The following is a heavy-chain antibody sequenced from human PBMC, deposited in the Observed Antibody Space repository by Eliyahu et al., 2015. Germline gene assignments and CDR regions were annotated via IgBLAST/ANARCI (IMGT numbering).Heavy chain of an antibody. D-gene: IGHD2-8*01. CDR1: XGSISXGGXY. CDR3: ARGDRYCTNGVCYRTAYYYGMDV. CDR2: IYYSGST. V-gene: IGHV4-31*03. Sequence: QVQLQESGPGLVKPSQTLSLTCTVSXGSISXGGXYWXXXPQHPGKGLEWIGYIYYSGSTYYNPSLKSRVTISVDTSKNQFSLKLSSVTAADTAVYYCARGDRYCTNGVCYRTAYYYGMDVWGQGTTVTVSS. J-gene: IGHJ6*02.